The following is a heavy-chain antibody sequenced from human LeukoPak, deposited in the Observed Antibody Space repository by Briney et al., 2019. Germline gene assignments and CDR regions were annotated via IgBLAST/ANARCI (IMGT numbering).Heavy chain of an antibody. J-gene: IGHJ4*02. CDR1: GYTFTSYG. V-gene: IGHV1-18*01. CDR2: TSAYNGNT. CDR3: ARLRVGATPFDY. D-gene: IGHD1-26*01. Sequence: VASVKVSCKASGYTFTSYGISWVRQAPGQGLEWMGWTSAYNGNTNYAQKLQGRVTMTTDTSTSTAYMELRSLRSDDTAVYYCARLRVGATPFDYWGQGTLVTVSS.